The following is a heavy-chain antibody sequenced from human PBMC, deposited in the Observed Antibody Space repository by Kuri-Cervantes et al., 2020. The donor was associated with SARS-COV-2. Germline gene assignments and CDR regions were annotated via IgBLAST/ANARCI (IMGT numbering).Heavy chain of an antibody. Sequence: GSLRLSCAVYGGPFSGYYWSWIRQPAGKGLEWIGRIYTSGSTNYNPSLKSRVTISVDTSKNQFSLKLSSVTAADTAVYYCASGGSSGYFNYWGQGTRVTVSS. D-gene: IGHD3-22*01. CDR3: ASGGSSGYFNY. CDR1: GGPFSGYY. CDR2: IYTSGST. J-gene: IGHJ4*02. V-gene: IGHV4-59*10.